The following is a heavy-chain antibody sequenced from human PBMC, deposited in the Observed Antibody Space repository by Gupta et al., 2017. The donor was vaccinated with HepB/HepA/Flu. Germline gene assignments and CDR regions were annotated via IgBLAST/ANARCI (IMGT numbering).Heavy chain of an antibody. CDR3: ARDWGWGGSYLDY. J-gene: IGHJ4*02. D-gene: IGHD3-10*01. CDR2: INWNGDST. CDR1: GFTFADYG. Sequence: EVQLVESGGGVVRPGGSLRLSCAAAGFTFADYGMSWVRQAPGKGLEWVSGINWNGDSTNYAEAVKGRFSISRDNAKNSLYLQMNSLRVEDTALYYCARDWGWGGSYLDYWGQGTLVTAAS. V-gene: IGHV3-20*04.